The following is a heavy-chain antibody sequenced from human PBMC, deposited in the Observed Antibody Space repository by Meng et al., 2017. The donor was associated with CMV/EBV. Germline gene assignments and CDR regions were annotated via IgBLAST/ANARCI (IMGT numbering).Heavy chain of an antibody. CDR2: ISSSSSYI. CDR3: ARDAEYYDILTGHSYFDY. D-gene: IGHD3-9*01. V-gene: IGHV3-21*01. CDR1: FSSYS. Sequence: FSSYSKNWVRQAPGKGLEWVSSISSSSSYIYYADSMKGRLTISRDNAKNSLYLQMNSLRAEDTAVYYCARDAEYYDILTGHSYFDYWGQGTLVTVSS. J-gene: IGHJ4*02.